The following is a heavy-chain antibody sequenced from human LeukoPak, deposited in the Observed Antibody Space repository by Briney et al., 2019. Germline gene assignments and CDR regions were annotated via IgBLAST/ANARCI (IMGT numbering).Heavy chain of an antibody. J-gene: IGHJ3*02. CDR1: GGSISSSSYY. CDR2: IHYSGST. D-gene: IGHD3-9*01. CDR3: ARHEYLRYFDWLSAFDI. Sequence: SETLSLTCTVSGGSISSSSYYWGWIRQPPGKGLEWIGSIHYSGSTYYNPSLKGRVTISVDTSKNQFSLKLSSVTAADTAVYYCARHEYLRYFDWLSAFDIWGQGTMVTVSS. V-gene: IGHV4-39*01.